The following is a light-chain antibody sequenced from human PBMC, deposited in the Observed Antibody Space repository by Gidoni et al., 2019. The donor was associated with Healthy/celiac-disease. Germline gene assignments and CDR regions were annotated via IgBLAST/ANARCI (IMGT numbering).Light chain of an antibody. CDR2: GAS. J-gene: IGKJ5*01. CDR3: QQYNNWPIT. Sequence: ELVMTPPPATLSVSPGERATLSCRASQSVSSNLAWYQQKPGQAPRLLIYGASTRATGIPARFSGSGSGTEFTLTISSLQSEDFAVYYCQQYNNWPITVGQGTRLEIK. CDR1: QSVSSN. V-gene: IGKV3-15*01.